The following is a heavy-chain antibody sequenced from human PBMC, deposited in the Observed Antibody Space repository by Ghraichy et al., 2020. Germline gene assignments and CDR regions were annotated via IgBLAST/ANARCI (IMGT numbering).Heavy chain of an antibody. CDR2: ITGDGSGA. Sequence: GGSLRLSCAASGFTFRSYWMHWVRQAPGKGLVWVSRITGDGSGANYADSVKGRFTISRDNARNTLYLQMNSLRAEDTAVYYCARDEVYGSGSCPNWGQGTLVTVSS. D-gene: IGHD3-10*01. V-gene: IGHV3-74*01. CDR1: GFTFRSYW. J-gene: IGHJ4*02. CDR3: ARDEVYGSGSCPN.